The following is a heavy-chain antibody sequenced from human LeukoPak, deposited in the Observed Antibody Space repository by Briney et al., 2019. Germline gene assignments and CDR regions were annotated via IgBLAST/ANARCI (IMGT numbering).Heavy chain of an antibody. J-gene: IGHJ4*02. CDR2: INSDGINT. D-gene: IGHD3-22*01. V-gene: IGHV3-74*01. CDR3: ARAGYYYDSSGDY. Sequence: GGSLRLSCAASGFTFSNYWMHWVRQAPGKGLVWVSRINSDGINTSYADSVKGRFTISRDNAKNSLYLQMNSLRAEDTAVYYCARAGYYYDSSGDYWGQGTLVTVSS. CDR1: GFTFSNYW.